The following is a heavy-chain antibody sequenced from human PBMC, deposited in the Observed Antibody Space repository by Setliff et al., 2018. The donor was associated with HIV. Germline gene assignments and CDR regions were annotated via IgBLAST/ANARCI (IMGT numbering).Heavy chain of an antibody. J-gene: IGHJ4*02. D-gene: IGHD6-19*01. Sequence: PSETLSLTCTVSSGSISSYYWSWIRQPPGKGLEWIGYIYTSGSVNYNPSLNSRVTISVDTSKNQFSLKVNSVTAADTAVYYCARSPRIGVAGEFEYWGQGTLVTVSS. CDR2: IYTSGSV. CDR1: SGSISSYY. V-gene: IGHV4-4*09. CDR3: ARSPRIGVAGEFEY.